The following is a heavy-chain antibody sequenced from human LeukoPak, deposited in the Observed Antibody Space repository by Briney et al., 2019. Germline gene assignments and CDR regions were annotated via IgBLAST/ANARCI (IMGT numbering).Heavy chain of an antibody. Sequence: PGGSLRLSCAASGFTFSSYSMNWVRQAPGKGLEWVSSISSSRSYIYYADSVEGRFTISRDNANHSLYLQMNSLRAEDTAVYYCARLAAAGQDYWGQGTLVTVSS. V-gene: IGHV3-21*01. CDR2: ISSSRSYI. CDR3: ARLAAAGQDY. D-gene: IGHD6-13*01. CDR1: GFTFSSYS. J-gene: IGHJ4*02.